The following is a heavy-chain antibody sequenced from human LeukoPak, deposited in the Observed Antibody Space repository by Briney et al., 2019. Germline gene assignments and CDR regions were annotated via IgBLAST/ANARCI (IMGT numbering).Heavy chain of an antibody. CDR1: GGTFSSYA. Sequence: SVKVSCKASGGTFSSYAISWVRQAPGQGLEWMGGIIPIFGTANYAQKFQGRVTITTDESTSTACMELSSLRSEDTAVYYCARGVERGSYYEGAFDIWGQGTMVTVSS. V-gene: IGHV1-69*05. CDR3: ARGVERGSYYEGAFDI. D-gene: IGHD1-26*01. CDR2: IIPIFGTA. J-gene: IGHJ3*02.